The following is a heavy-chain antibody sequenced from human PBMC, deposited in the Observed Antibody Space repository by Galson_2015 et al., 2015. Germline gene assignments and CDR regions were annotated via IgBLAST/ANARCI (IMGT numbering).Heavy chain of an antibody. CDR2: IHAGGTT. J-gene: IGHJ5*02. CDR3: AREQRVVVADTGGWFDP. D-gene: IGHD2-15*01. V-gene: IGHV3-53*01. CDR1: GFTVSSSF. Sequence: SLRLSCAASGFTVSSSFMSWVRQAPGKGLEWVSVIHAGGTTYYADSVKGRFTISRDNSKNTLYLQMNSLRAEDTAVYYCAREQRVVVADTGGWFDPWGQGTLVTVSS.